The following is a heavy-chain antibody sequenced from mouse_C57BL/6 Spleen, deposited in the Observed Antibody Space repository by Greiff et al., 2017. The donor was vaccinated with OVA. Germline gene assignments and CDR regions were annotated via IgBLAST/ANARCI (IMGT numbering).Heavy chain of an antibody. CDR2: IRNKANGYTT. CDR1: GFTFTDYY. V-gene: IGHV7-3*01. D-gene: IGHD1-1*01. Sequence: EVMLVESGGGLVQPGGSLSLSCAASGFTFTDYYMSWVRQPPGKALELLGFIRNKANGYTTEYSASVKGRFTISRDNSQSILYLQMNALRAEDSATYYCARIITTKDRYYYAMDYWGQGTSVTVSS. J-gene: IGHJ4*01. CDR3: ARIITTKDRYYYAMDY.